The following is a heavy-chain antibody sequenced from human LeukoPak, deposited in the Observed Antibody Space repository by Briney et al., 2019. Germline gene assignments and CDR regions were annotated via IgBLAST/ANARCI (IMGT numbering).Heavy chain of an antibody. J-gene: IGHJ4*02. CDR2: ISGSGGSI. CDR1: GFTFSSYA. V-gene: IGHV3-23*01. D-gene: IGHD6-19*01. CDR3: AKLVYSSGWRDY. Sequence: GGSLRLSCAASGFTFSSYAMSWVRQTPGKGLEWVSSISGSGGSIYYADSVKGRFTISRDNSENTLYLQMSSLRGEDTAFYYCAKLVYSSGWRDYWGQGTLVTVSS.